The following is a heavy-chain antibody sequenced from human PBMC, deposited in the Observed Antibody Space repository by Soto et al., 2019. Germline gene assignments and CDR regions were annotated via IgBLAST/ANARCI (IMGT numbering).Heavy chain of an antibody. Sequence: GASVKVSFKASRGTFSSYAISWVRQAPGQGLEWMGGIIPIFDTANYAQRFQGRVTITADESTSTAYMELSSLRSEDTAMFYCARARTIVGSTTYPGAFDIWGQGTMVTVSS. CDR1: RGTFSSYA. J-gene: IGHJ3*02. CDR2: IIPIFDTA. D-gene: IGHD1-26*01. V-gene: IGHV1-69*13. CDR3: ARARTIVGSTTYPGAFDI.